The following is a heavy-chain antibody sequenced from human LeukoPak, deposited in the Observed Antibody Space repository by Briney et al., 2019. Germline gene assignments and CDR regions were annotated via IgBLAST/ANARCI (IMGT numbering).Heavy chain of an antibody. J-gene: IGHJ4*02. Sequence: GASVKVSCKASGGTFSSYAISWVRQAPGQGLEWMGGIIPIFGTANYAQKFQGRVTITADESTSTAYMELSSLRSEDTAVYYCAREGLAAAGFDYWGQGTLVTVSS. D-gene: IGHD6-13*01. V-gene: IGHV1-69*13. CDR1: GGTFSSYA. CDR3: AREGLAAAGFDY. CDR2: IIPIFGTA.